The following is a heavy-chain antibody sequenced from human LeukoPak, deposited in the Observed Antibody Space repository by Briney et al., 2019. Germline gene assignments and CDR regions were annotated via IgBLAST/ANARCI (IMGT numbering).Heavy chain of an antibody. CDR2: ISSDGDST. V-gene: IGHV3-64*01. CDR3: ARYYDILTGYYSGNFDY. D-gene: IGHD3-9*01. CDR1: GFTFINYA. J-gene: IGHJ4*02. Sequence: GGSLRLSCAASGFTFINYALHWVRQAPGKGLEHVSAISSDGDSTYYASSVKGRFTISRDNSKNTLYLQMNSLRAEDTAVYYCARYYDILTGYYSGNFDYWGQGTLVTVSS.